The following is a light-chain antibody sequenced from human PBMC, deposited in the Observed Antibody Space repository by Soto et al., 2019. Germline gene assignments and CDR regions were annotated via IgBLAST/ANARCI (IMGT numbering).Light chain of an antibody. CDR3: RHFNNWPRT. J-gene: IGKJ1*01. V-gene: IGKV3-15*01. Sequence: EIVMTQSASTVSVSLGERVTLSCTASQSVSSNLAWYQQKPGQAPRLLIYDASTRATGIPARFSGSGSGTEFTLTVSSLQSEDFAAYYCRHFNNWPRTFGQGTKVDIK. CDR2: DAS. CDR1: QSVSSN.